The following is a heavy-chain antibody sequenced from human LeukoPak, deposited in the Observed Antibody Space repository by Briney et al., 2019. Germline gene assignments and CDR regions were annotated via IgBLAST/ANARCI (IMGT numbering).Heavy chain of an antibody. CDR1: GYTFTSYG. D-gene: IGHD6-13*01. CDR3: ARVPYMSSWSSAEYFQH. V-gene: IGHV1-18*01. J-gene: IGHJ1*01. CDR2: ISAYNGNT. Sequence: VASVKVSCKASGYTFTSYGISWVRQAPGQGLEWMGWISAYNGNTNYAQKLQGRVTMTTGTSTSTAYMELRSLRSDDTAVYYCARVPYMSSWSSAEYFQHWGQGTLVTVSS.